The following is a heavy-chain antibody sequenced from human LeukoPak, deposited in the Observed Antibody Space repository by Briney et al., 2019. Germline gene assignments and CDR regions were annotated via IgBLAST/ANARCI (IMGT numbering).Heavy chain of an antibody. CDR2: IYATGST. J-gene: IGHJ5*02. CDR3: ARDQPPYCSSTSCYVGWFDP. CDR1: GGSISSYY. Sequence: SETLSLTCTVSGGSISSYYWSWIRQPPGKGLEWIGYIYATGSTNYHPSLKSRVTISVDTSKNQFSLNLRSVTAADTAVYYCARDQPPYCSSTSCYVGWFDPWGQGTLVTVSS. D-gene: IGHD2-2*01. V-gene: IGHV4-4*09.